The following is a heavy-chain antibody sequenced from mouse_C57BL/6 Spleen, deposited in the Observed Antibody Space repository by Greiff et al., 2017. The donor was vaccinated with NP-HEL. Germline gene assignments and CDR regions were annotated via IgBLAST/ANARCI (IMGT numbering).Heavy chain of an antibody. J-gene: IGHJ2*01. V-gene: IGHV1-82*01. D-gene: IGHD1-1*01. CDR2: IYPGDGDT. CDR1: GYAFSSSW. CDR3: ARWGTTVVATDYFDY. Sequence: VKLQESGPELVKPGASVKISCKASGYAFSSSWMNWVKQRPGKGLEWIGRIYPGDGDTNYNGKFKGKATLTADKSSSTAYMQLSSLTSEDSAVYFCARWGTTVVATDYFDYWGQGTTLTVSS.